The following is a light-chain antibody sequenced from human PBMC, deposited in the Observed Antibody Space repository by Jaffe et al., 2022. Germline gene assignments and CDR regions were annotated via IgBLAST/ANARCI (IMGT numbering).Light chain of an antibody. Sequence: QSVLTQPPSVSGTPGQTVYISCSGTTSNIGSNFVQWYQHLPGTAPTLLIHRSDERPSGVPDRFSASRSGTSASLAISGLRSDDEGFYYCAAWDGSLSGLYVFGSGTKVTVL. J-gene: IGLJ1*01. CDR2: RSD. V-gene: IGLV1-47*01. CDR1: TSNIGSNF. CDR3: AAWDGSLSGLYV.